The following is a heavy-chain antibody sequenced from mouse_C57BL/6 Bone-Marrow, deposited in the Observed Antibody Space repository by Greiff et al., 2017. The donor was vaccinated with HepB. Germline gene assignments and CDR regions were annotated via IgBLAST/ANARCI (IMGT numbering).Heavy chain of an antibody. Sequence: DVMLVESGGGLVKPGGSLKLSCAASGFTFSSYAMSWVRQTPEKRLEWVATISDGGSYTYYPDNVKGRFTISRDNAKNNLYLQMSHLKSEDTAMYYCAREPNWERGYWGQGTTLTVSS. V-gene: IGHV5-4*01. D-gene: IGHD4-1*02. J-gene: IGHJ2*01. CDR3: AREPNWERGY. CDR2: ISDGGSYT. CDR1: GFTFSSYA.